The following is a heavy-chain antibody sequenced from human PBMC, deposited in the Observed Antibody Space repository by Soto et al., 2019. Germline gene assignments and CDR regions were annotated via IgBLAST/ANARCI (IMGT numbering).Heavy chain of an antibody. V-gene: IGHV1-18*01. CDR3: ATYYFGSGSYYSFDN. D-gene: IGHD3-10*01. CDR1: GYAFSFG. CDR2: ISASDGST. J-gene: IGHJ4*02. Sequence: ASVKVSCKASGYAFSFGFSWVRQAPGQGLEWMEWISASDGSTNSAQKFRGRISLTTDTSTNTAYLDLLSLTSDDTAVYFCATYYFGSGSYYSFDNWGQGTLVTVSS.